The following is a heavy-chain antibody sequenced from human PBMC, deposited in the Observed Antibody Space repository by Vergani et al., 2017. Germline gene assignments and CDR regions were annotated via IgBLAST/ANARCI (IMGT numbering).Heavy chain of an antibody. CDR3: ARQMYGDYGGMGAFDI. D-gene: IGHD4-17*01. CDR2: IIPILGIA. V-gene: IGHV1-69*04. Sequence: QVQLVQSGAEVKKPGSSVKVSCKASGGTFSSYALNWVRQAPGQGLEWMGRIIPILGIANYAQKFQGRVTITADKSTSTAYMELSSLRSEDTAVYYCARQMYGDYGGMGAFDIWGQGTMVTVSS. J-gene: IGHJ3*02. CDR1: GGTFSSYA.